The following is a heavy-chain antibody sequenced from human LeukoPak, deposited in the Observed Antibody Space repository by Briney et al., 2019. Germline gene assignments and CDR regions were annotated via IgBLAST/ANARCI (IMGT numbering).Heavy chain of an antibody. CDR1: GYSFTSYW. D-gene: IGHD3-22*01. V-gene: IGHV5-51*01. CDR2: IYPGDSDT. CDR3: ARGGVERITMIRLRGAFDI. J-gene: IGHJ3*02. Sequence: GESLKISCKGSGYSFTSYWIGWVRQMPGKGLEWTGIIYPGDSDTRYSPSFQGQVTISADKSISTAYLQWSSLKASDTAMYYCARGGVERITMIRLRGAFDIWGQGTMVTVSS.